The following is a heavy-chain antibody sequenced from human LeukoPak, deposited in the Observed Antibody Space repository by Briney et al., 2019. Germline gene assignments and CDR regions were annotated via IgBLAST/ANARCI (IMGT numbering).Heavy chain of an antibody. J-gene: IGHJ5*02. D-gene: IGHD4-17*01. V-gene: IGHV3-30*03. CDR1: GFIFSSYG. CDR3: ARDLDYGDYNWFDP. CDR2: ISYDGSNK. Sequence: PGRSLRLSCAASGFIFSSYGMHWVRQAPGKGLEWVAVISYDGSNKYYADSVKGRFTISRDNAKNTLYLQMNSLRAEDTAVYYCARDLDYGDYNWFDPWGQGTLVTVSS.